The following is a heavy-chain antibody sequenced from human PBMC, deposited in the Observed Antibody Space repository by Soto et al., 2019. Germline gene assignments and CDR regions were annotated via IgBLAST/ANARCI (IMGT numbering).Heavy chain of an antibody. J-gene: IGHJ4*02. CDR3: AKDLFLQGYYGSGNYYALDY. CDR2: ISGSGTTT. Sequence: EVQLLESGGGLVQPGGSLRLSCAASGFTFTNYAMNWVRQVPGKGLEWVSSISGSGTTTYYADSVQGRFTISRDNSRHTLYLQMNSLRAEDTAVYYCAKDLFLQGYYGSGNYYALDYWGQGTLVPVSS. D-gene: IGHD3-10*01. CDR1: GFTFTNYA. V-gene: IGHV3-23*01.